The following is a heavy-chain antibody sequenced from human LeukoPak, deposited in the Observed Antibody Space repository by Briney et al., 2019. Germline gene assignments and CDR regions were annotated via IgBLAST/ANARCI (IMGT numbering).Heavy chain of an antibody. J-gene: IGHJ4*02. CDR1: GFTFSSYE. Sequence: GGSLRLSCAASGFTFSSYEMNWVRQAPGKGLEWISYISSSGSTIYYADSVKGRFTISRDNAKNSLYLQMNSLRAEDTADYYCAREDGYNAFDYWGQGTLVTVSS. V-gene: IGHV3-48*03. CDR2: ISSSGSTI. CDR3: AREDGYNAFDY. D-gene: IGHD5-24*01.